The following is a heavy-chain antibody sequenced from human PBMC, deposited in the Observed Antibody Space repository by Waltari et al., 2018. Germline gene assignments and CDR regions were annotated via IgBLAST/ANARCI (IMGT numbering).Heavy chain of an antibody. D-gene: IGHD1-1*01. V-gene: IGHV3-30-3*01. CDR2: ISYDGSNK. CDR1: GFTFSSYA. CDR3: ARDRQTNYFDF. Sequence: QVQLVESGGGVVQPGRSLRLSCAASGFTFSSYAMHWVRQAPGKGLGGVAVISYDGSNKYYADSVKGRFTSSRDNSKNTLYLQMNSLRAEDTAVYYCARDRQTNYFDFWGQGTLVTVSS. J-gene: IGHJ4*02.